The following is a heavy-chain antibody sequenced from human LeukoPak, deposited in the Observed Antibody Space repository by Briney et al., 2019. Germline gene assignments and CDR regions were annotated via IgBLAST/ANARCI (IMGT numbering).Heavy chain of an antibody. CDR3: AKDRSSSWYPYYWFDP. J-gene: IGHJ5*02. Sequence: GGSLRLSCAASGFTFSSYAMSWVRQAPGKGLEWVSAISGSGGGTYYADSVKGRFTISRDNSKNTLYLQMNSLRAEDTAVYYCAKDRSSSWYPYYWFDPWGQGTLVTVSS. V-gene: IGHV3-23*01. CDR1: GFTFSSYA. CDR2: ISGSGGGT. D-gene: IGHD6-13*01.